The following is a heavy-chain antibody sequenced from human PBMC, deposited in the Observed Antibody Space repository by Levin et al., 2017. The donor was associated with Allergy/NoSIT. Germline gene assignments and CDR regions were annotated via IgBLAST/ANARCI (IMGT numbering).Heavy chain of an antibody. CDR3: AGELYGSGSSLFYYGMDV. CDR1: GFTFSAYA. Sequence: GESLKISCAASGFTFSAYALSWVRQAPGKGLEWVSTISGTGGGTFSADSLKGRFTISRDNSRDTLYLQINSLRAEDQAVYYCAGELYGSGSSLFYYGMDVWGQGTAVTVSS. J-gene: IGHJ6*02. D-gene: IGHD3-10*01. CDR2: ISGTGGGT. V-gene: IGHV3-23*01.